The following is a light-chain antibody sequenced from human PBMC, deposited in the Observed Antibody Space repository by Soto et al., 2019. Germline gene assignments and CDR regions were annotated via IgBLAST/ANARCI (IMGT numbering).Light chain of an antibody. CDR3: QLYGGSPAYT. CDR1: QSVSRSY. J-gene: IGKJ2*01. Sequence: EIVLTQSPGTLSLSPGERASLSCRASQSVSRSYLAWYQQKPGQAPRLLIYGASSRATGIPDRFSGSGSGTDFTLTSTRLEPEDVGVYHCQLYGGSPAYTFGQGTKLEIK. V-gene: IGKV3-20*01. CDR2: GAS.